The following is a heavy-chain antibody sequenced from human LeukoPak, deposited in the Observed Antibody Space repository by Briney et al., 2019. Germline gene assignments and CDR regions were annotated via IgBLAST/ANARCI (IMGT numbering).Heavy chain of an antibody. D-gene: IGHD5-12*01. CDR1: GFTFSSYA. CDR3: AGEATISGLPEYLDS. CDR2: ISYDGSNK. J-gene: IGHJ4*02. Sequence: PGGSLRLSCAASGFTFSSYAMHWVRQAPGKGLEWVAIISYDGSNKYYAGSVKGRFTISRDNSKNTLYLQMNSLRAEDTAVYYCAGEATISGLPEYLDSWGQGTLVTVSS. V-gene: IGHV3-30-3*01.